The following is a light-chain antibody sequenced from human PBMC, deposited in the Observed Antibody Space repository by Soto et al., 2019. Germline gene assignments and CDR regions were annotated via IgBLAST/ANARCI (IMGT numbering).Light chain of an antibody. CDR1: SNDVGGYHY. CDR3: SSYTSSSPRV. V-gene: IGLV2-14*03. CDR2: DVS. Sequence: QSVPTQPASVSGSPGQSITISCTGTSNDVGGYHYVSWYQQHPGKAPKLLIYDVSDRPSGVSNRFSGSKSGYTASLTISGLQAEDEADYFCSSYTSSSPRVFGGGTKVTVL. J-gene: IGLJ3*02.